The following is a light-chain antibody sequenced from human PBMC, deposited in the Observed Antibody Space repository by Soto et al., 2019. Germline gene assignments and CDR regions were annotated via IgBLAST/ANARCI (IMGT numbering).Light chain of an antibody. Sequence: QSALTQPASVSGSPGQSITISCTGTSSDVGSYDYVSWYQLHPGKAPKLMVFKVSNRPSGVSYRFSGSKSGNTASLTISGLQAEDEADYYCSSYSISTAYLFGTGTKLTVL. V-gene: IGLV2-14*01. CDR1: SSDVGSYDY. J-gene: IGLJ1*01. CDR2: KVS. CDR3: SSYSISTAYL.